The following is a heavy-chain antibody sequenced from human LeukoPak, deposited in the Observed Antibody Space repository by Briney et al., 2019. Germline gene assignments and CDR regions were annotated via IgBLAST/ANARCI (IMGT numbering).Heavy chain of an antibody. CDR2: INHNGNVN. CDR1: GFTFSSYW. Sequence: GGSLRLSCAASGFTFSSYWMNWARQAPGKGVEWVASINHNGNVNYYVDSVKGRFTISRDNAKNSLYLQMSNLRAEDTAVYFCARGGGLDVWGQGTTVTVSS. V-gene: IGHV3-7*03. D-gene: IGHD3-16*01. CDR3: ARGGGLDV. J-gene: IGHJ6*02.